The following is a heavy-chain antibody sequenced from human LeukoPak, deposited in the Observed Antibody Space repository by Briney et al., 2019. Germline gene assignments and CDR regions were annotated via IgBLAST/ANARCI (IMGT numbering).Heavy chain of an antibody. CDR1: GGSFSDYY. D-gene: IGHD3-10*01. J-gene: IGHJ4*02. CDR3: ARASPFTDYYGSGRGADY. CDR2: INHSGST. Sequence: SETLSLTCAVYGGSFSDYYWSWIRQPPGKGLEWIGEINHSGSTNYNPSLKSRVTISVDTSKNQFSLKLSSVTAADTAVYYCARASPFTDYYGSGRGADYWGQGTLVTVSS. V-gene: IGHV4-34*01.